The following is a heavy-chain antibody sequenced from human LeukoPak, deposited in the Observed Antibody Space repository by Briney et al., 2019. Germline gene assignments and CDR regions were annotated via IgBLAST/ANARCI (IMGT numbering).Heavy chain of an antibody. J-gene: IGHJ4*02. CDR2: IIPILGIA. D-gene: IGHD3-22*01. CDR1: GGTFSSYA. V-gene: IGHV1-69*04. Sequence: ASVKVSCKASGGTFSSYAISWVRQAPGQGLEWMGRIIPILGIANYAQKFQGRVTITADKSTSTAYMELSSLRSEDTAVYFCASTSNGYYVYWGQGTLVTVSS. CDR3: ASTSNGYYVY.